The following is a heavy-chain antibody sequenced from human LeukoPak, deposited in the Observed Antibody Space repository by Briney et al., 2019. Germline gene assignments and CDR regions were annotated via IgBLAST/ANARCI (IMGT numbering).Heavy chain of an antibody. J-gene: IGHJ3*02. Sequence: SQTLSLTCTVSGGSISSSSYYWGWIRQPPGKGLEWIGSIYYSGSTYYNPSLKSRVTISVDTSKNQFSLKLSSVTAADTAVYYCARVIVVVPGAIPYWLHIWGHRT. V-gene: IGHV4-39*07. D-gene: IGHD2-2*02. CDR1: GGSISSSSYY. CDR2: IYYSGST. CDR3: ARVIVVVPGAIPYWLHI.